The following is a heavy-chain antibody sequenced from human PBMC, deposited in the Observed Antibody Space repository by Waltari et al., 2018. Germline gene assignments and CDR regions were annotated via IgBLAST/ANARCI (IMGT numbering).Heavy chain of an antibody. CDR3: ARDLHYDYVWGQVGY. V-gene: IGHV3-7*01. CDR2: IKQDGSEK. D-gene: IGHD3-16*01. CDR1: GFTFSSYW. Sequence: EVQLLESGGGLVQPGGSLRLSCAASGFTFSSYWMSWVRQAPGKGLEWVANIKQDGSEKYYVDSVKGRFTISRDNAKNSLYLQMNSLRAEDTAVYYCARDLHYDYVWGQVGYWGQGTLVTVSS. J-gene: IGHJ4*02.